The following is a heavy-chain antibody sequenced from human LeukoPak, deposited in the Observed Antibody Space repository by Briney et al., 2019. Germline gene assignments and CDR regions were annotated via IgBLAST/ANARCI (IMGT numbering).Heavy chain of an antibody. J-gene: IGHJ4*02. CDR3: ARAAMVRGVYYFDY. CDR2: ISAYNGKT. V-gene: IGHV1-18*01. D-gene: IGHD3-10*01. CDR1: GYTFTSYG. Sequence: ASVKVSCKASGYTFTSYGISWVRQAPGLGLEWMGWISAYNGKTNYAQKFQGRVTMTTDTSTSTAYMELRSLRSDDTAVYYCARAAMVRGVYYFDYWGQGTLVTVSS.